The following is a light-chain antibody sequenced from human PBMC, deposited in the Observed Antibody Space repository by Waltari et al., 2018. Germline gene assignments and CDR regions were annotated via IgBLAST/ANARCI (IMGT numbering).Light chain of an antibody. Sequence: EIVLTQSPATLSLSPGERASFYCRASQSVSRDLAWYRQKPGQAPRLLIFDASIRATGTPARFSGSGSGTDFTLTISSLDSEDFAIYYCQQRRDWPLTFGGGTKVEIK. CDR1: QSVSRD. V-gene: IGKV3-11*01. CDR2: DAS. J-gene: IGKJ4*01. CDR3: QQRRDWPLT.